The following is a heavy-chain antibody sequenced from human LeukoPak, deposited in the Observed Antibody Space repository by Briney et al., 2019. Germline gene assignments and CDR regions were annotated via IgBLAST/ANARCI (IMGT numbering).Heavy chain of an antibody. CDR2: INPNSGGT. J-gene: IGHJ5*02. D-gene: IGHD2-15*01. CDR1: GYTFTGYY. CDR3: ARNACSGGSCYRFDP. Sequence: ASVKVSCKASGYTFTGYYMHWVRQAPGQGLEWMGWINPNSGGTNYAQKFQGGVTMTRDTSISTAYMELSRLRSDDTAVYYCARNACSGGSCYRFDPWGQGTLVTVSS. V-gene: IGHV1-2*02.